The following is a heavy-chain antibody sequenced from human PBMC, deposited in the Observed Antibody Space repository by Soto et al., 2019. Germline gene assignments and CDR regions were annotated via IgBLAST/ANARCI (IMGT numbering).Heavy chain of an antibody. CDR2: IYYSGGT. CDR1: GGSIRSGNYY. J-gene: IGHJ4*02. V-gene: IGHV4-30-2*01. Sequence: TLSLTCTVSGGSIRSGNYYWTWIRQQPGKGLEFIGYIYYSGGTYYNPSLKSRVTISVDRSKNQFSLRLSSVTAADPAVYACARATFFRKGYYDATDYYFFDYWGQGTLVTVSS. D-gene: IGHD3-22*01. CDR3: ARATFFRKGYYDATDYYFFDY.